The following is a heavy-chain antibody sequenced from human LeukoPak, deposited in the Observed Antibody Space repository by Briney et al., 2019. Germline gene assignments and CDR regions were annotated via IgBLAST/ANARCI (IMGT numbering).Heavy chain of an antibody. CDR2: IYYSGST. D-gene: IGHD3-3*01. CDR3: ARGGGGVTKYYDFWSGYYTNYNWFDP. V-gene: IGHV4-59*08. Sequence: SETLSLTCTVSGGSISSYYWSWIRQPPGKGLEWIGYIYYSGSTDCNPSLKSRVTMSVDTSKNQFSLKLSSVTAADTAVYYCARGGGGVTKYYDFWSGYYTNYNWFDPWGQGTLVTVSS. CDR1: GGSISSYY. J-gene: IGHJ5*02.